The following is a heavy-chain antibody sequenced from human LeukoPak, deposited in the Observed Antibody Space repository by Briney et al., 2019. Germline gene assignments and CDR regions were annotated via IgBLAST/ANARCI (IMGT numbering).Heavy chain of an antibody. CDR2: INPGGSST. CDR1: GFTFSSYW. D-gene: IGHD2-15*01. Sequence: GGSLRLSCAASGFTFSSYWMHWVRQVPGKGLVWVSRINPGGSSTAYADSVKGRFTISRDNAKNSLYLQMNSLRAEDTAVYYCARDDAVVVVAATDAFDIWGQGTMVTVSS. J-gene: IGHJ3*02. V-gene: IGHV3-74*01. CDR3: ARDDAVVVVAATDAFDI.